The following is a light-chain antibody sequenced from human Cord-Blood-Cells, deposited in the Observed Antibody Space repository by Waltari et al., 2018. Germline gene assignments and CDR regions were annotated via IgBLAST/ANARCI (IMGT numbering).Light chain of an antibody. CDR2: LNSDGSH. CDR1: SGHSSYA. V-gene: IGLV4-69*01. J-gene: IGLJ1*01. Sequence: QLVLTQSPSASASLGASVKLTCTLSSGHSSYAIPWPQQQPEKGPRYLMKLNSDGSHSKGDGIPDRFSGSSSGAERYLTISSLQSEDEADYYCQTWGTGIHVFGTGTKVTVL. CDR3: QTWGTGIHV.